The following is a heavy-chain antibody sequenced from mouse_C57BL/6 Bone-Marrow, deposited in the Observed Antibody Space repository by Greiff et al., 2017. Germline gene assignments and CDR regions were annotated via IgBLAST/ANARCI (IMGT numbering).Heavy chain of an antibody. Sequence: QVQLQQSGAELARPGASVKLSCKASGYTFTSYGISWVKQRPGQGLEWIGDIYPRSGNTYYNEKFKGKATLTADKSSSTAYMAHRSLTSEDSAVYFCARGPFIPDFWGKGTTVTVSS. J-gene: IGHJ1*03. D-gene: IGHD1-1*01. CDR3: ARGPFIPDF. CDR1: GYTFTSYG. V-gene: IGHV1-81*01. CDR2: IYPRSGNT.